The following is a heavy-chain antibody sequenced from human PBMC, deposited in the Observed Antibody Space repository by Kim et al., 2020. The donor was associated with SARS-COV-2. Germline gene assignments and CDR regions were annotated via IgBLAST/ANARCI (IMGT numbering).Heavy chain of an antibody. V-gene: IGHV1-3*01. D-gene: IGHD6-13*01. CDR2: INAGNGNT. J-gene: IGHJ4*02. Sequence: ASVKVSCKASGYTFTSYAMHWVRQAPGQRLEWMGWINAGNGNTKYSQKFQGRVTITRDTSASTAYMELSSLRSEDTAVYYCARDSSSWYEETAVPEGYWGQGTLVTVSS. CDR1: GYTFTSYA. CDR3: ARDSSSWYEETAVPEGY.